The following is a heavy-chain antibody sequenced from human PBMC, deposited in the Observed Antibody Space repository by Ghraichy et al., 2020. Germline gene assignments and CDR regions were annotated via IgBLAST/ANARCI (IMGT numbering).Heavy chain of an antibody. D-gene: IGHD6-13*01. CDR3: ARLPISSNSYSHDH. CDR2: INQNENEK. Sequence: GGSLRLSCATSGFIFGTYWMTWVRQAPGKGLEWVANINQNENEKYYMDSVKGRFTISRDNARNTLYLQMNSLRAEDTALYYCARLPISSNSYSHDHWGQGTLVTVSS. V-gene: IGHV3-7*01. J-gene: IGHJ4*02. CDR1: GFIFGTYW.